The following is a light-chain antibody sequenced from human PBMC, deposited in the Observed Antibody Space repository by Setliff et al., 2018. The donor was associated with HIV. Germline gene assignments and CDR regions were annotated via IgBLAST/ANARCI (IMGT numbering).Light chain of an antibody. CDR2: DVT. J-gene: IGLJ3*02. CDR3: SSYTSSSTLM. Sequence: QSALTQPASVSGSPGQSITISCTGTSSDVGAYNYVSWYQQPPGKTPKLMIYDVTNRPSGVSNRFSGSKSGNTASLTISGLQAEDEADYYCSSYTSSSTLMFGGGTKVTVL. V-gene: IGLV2-14*03. CDR1: SSDVGAYNY.